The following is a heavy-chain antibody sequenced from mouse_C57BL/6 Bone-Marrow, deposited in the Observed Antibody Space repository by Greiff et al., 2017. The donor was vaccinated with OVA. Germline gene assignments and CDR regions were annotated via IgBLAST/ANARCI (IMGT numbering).Heavy chain of an antibody. Sequence: EVKLVESGGDLVKPGGSLKLSCAASGFTFSSYGMSWVRQTPDKRLEWVATISSGGSYTYYPDSVKGRFTISRDNAKNTLYLQMSSLKSEDTAMYYCARAGGYDRAWFAYWGQGTLVTVSA. V-gene: IGHV5-6*01. J-gene: IGHJ3*01. D-gene: IGHD2-2*01. CDR1: GFTFSSYG. CDR3: ARAGGYDRAWFAY. CDR2: ISSGGSYT.